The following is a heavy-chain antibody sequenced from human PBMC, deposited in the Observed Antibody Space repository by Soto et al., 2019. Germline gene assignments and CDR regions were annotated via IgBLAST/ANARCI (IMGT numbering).Heavy chain of an antibody. CDR1: GYTFTSYY. CDR2: INPSGGST. D-gene: IGHD2-15*01. Sequence: ASVKVSCKASGYTFTSYYMHWVRQAPGQGLEWMGIINPSGGSTSYAQKFQGRVAMTRDTSKNQFSLQLSSVTPEDTAVYYCARGKYSGFDVWGQGTMVTVSS. CDR3: ARGKYSGFDV. V-gene: IGHV1-46*01. J-gene: IGHJ3*01.